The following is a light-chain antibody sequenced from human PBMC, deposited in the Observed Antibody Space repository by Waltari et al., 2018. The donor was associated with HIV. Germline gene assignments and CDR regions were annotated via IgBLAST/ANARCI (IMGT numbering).Light chain of an antibody. Sequence: QSVLTQPPSASGTPGQRVTISCSGSSSNIGSDTVNWYQQLPGTAPKLLIYNNSQRPSGVPDRFSGSKSGTSASLAISGLHSEDEGDYYCAAWDGNLNGRVFGGGTKLTVL. V-gene: IGLV1-44*01. CDR1: SSNIGSDT. J-gene: IGLJ3*02. CDR3: AAWDGNLNGRV. CDR2: NNS.